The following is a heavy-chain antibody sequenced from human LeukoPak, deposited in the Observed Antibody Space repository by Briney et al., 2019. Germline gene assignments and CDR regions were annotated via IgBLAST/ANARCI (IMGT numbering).Heavy chain of an antibody. CDR1: GGSISSINW. D-gene: IGHD3-22*01. CDR2: IYSGGST. Sequence: ETLSLTCAVSGGSISSINWWSWVRPAPGKGLEWVSVIYSGGSTYYADSVKGRFTISRDNSKNTLYLQMNSLRAEDTAVYYCARTTSFTMIVVVIQTIYYFDYWGQGTLVTVSS. J-gene: IGHJ4*02. CDR3: ARTTSFTMIVVVIQTIYYFDY. V-gene: IGHV3-53*01.